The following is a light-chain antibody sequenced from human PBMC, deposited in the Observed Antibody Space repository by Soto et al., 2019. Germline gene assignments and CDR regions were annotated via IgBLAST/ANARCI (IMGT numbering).Light chain of an antibody. Sequence: EIVFTQSPGTLSWSPGERATLSSRASQSVSSSYLAWYQQKPGQAPRLLIYGASGRATGIPDRFSGSGSRTDFTLTISRLEPEDFAVYYCQQYGSSRGFTFGPGTKVDIK. CDR1: QSVSSSY. J-gene: IGKJ3*01. V-gene: IGKV3-20*01. CDR3: QQYGSSRGFT. CDR2: GAS.